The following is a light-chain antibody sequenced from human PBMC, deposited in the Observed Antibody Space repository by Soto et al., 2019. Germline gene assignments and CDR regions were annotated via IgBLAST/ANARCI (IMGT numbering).Light chain of an antibody. CDR3: QHGYSTPLT. J-gene: IGKJ4*01. V-gene: IGKV1-39*01. Sequence: DIQMTQSPSSLSASVGDRVTITCRASQSISTYLHLYQQKPGKAPNLLIYAASTLQSGVPSRFSGSGSGTDFTLTISSLQPEDFATYFCQHGYSTPLTFGGGTKVDIK. CDR1: QSISTY. CDR2: AAS.